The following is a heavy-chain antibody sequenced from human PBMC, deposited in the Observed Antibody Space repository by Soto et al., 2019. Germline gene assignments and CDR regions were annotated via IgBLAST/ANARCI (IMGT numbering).Heavy chain of an antibody. J-gene: IGHJ4*02. CDR2: ISGSGGST. Sequence: EVRLLESGGGLVQPGGSLRLSCAASGFTFSSYAMSWVRQAPGKGLEWVSAISGSGGSTYYADSVKGRFTISRDNSKNTLYLQMNSLRAEDTAVYYCAKLQLGYCSSTSCPGGFDYWGQGTLVTVSS. V-gene: IGHV3-23*01. CDR3: AKLQLGYCSSTSCPGGFDY. D-gene: IGHD2-2*01. CDR1: GFTFSSYA.